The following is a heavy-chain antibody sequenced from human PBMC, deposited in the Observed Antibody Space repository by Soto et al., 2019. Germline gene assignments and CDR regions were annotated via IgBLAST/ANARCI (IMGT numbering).Heavy chain of an antibody. Sequence: WETLSLTGTVSGGSVTNSSYYWGWIRQSPGKGLEWIGRVYYRGRSYSKSSVKSRVTISVDTSKNRFSLSLNSVTASDTAVYFCVSQRTTVPTQAYFDYWGPGALVTVSS. CDR2: VYYRGRS. CDR1: GGSVTNSSYY. V-gene: IGHV4-39*01. CDR3: VSQRTTVPTQAYFDY. J-gene: IGHJ4*02. D-gene: IGHD4-17*01.